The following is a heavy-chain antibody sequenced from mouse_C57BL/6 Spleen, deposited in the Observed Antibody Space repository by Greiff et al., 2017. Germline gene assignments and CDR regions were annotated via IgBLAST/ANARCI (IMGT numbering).Heavy chain of an antibody. J-gene: IGHJ4*01. D-gene: IGHD1-1*01. Sequence: QVQLKQSGPGLVQPSQSLSISCTVSGFSLTSYGVHWVRQSPGKGLEWLGVIWSSGSTDYNAAFISRLSISKDNSKSQVFFNMNSLHADATAIYYCARRYGGSLYAMDYWGQGTSVTVSS. V-gene: IGHV2-2*01. CDR2: IWSSGST. CDR3: ARRYGGSLYAMDY. CDR1: GFSLTSYG.